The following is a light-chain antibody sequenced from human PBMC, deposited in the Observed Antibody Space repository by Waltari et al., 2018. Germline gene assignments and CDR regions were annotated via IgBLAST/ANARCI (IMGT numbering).Light chain of an antibody. V-gene: IGLV2-23*02. Sequence: QSALTQTATVSGSPGQSITISCTGSSTDDGNYNLVSWYQQHPGEAPKLIIYDVNKRPLGVSNRFSGSKSGNTASLTISGLQAADEADYYCCSYAGSSVSVFGGGTKVTVL. CDR1: STDDGNYNL. CDR3: CSYAGSSVSV. J-gene: IGLJ3*02. CDR2: DVN.